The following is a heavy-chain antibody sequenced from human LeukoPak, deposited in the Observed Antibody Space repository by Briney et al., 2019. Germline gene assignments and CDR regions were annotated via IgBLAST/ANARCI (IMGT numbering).Heavy chain of an antibody. Sequence: SETLSLTRGVSGGSISSTKWWTLVRQPPGEGLEWIGEVHLSGRTNYNPSLESRVTMSVDMSENHISLKLTSVTAADTAVYYCAREGGPYRPLDYSGQGTLVTVSS. CDR1: GGSISSTKW. CDR2: VHLSGRT. J-gene: IGHJ4*02. V-gene: IGHV4-4*02. CDR3: AREGGPYRPLDY.